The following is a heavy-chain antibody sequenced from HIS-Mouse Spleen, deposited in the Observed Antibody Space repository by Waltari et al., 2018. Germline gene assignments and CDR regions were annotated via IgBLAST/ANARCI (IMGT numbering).Heavy chain of an antibody. CDR3: ARHEGQQLVTSLFDY. J-gene: IGHJ4*02. Sequence: QLQLQESGPGLVKPSETLSLTCTVSGGSISSRSYYWGWIGQPPGKGLEWIGSIYYSGSTYYNPSLKSRVTISVDTSKNQFSLKLSSVTAADTAVYYCARHEGQQLVTSLFDYWGQGTLVTVSS. V-gene: IGHV4-39*01. CDR1: GGSISSRSYY. D-gene: IGHD6-13*01. CDR2: IYYSGST.